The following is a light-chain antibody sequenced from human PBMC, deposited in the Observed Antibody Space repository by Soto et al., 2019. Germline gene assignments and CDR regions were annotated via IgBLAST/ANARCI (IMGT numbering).Light chain of an antibody. V-gene: IGKV1-39*01. CDR1: QSISSY. CDR2: AAS. Sequence: DIPMTQSPSSLSASVGDRVTITCRASQSISSYLNWYQQKPGKAPKLLIYAASSLQSGVPSRFSGSGSGTDFTLTISILQPEDFATYYCQQSYSTPLFGGGTKVEIK. CDR3: QQSYSTPL. J-gene: IGKJ4*01.